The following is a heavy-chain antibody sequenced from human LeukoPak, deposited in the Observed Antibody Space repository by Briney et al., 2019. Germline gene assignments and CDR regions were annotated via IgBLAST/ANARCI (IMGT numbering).Heavy chain of an antibody. V-gene: IGHV4-38-2*02. J-gene: IGHJ5*02. CDR1: GYSISSGYY. CDR3: ARVAGDYYDSSGYYWFDP. D-gene: IGHD3-22*01. Sequence: SETLSLTCTVSGYSISSGYYWGWIRQPPGKGLEWIGNIYHSGSTNYNPSLKSRVTISVDTSKNQFSLKLSSVTAADTAVYYCARVAGDYYDSSGYYWFDPWGQGTLVTVSS. CDR2: IYHSGST.